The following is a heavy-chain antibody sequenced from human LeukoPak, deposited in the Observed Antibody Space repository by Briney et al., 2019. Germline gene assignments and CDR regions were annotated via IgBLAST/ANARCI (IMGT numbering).Heavy chain of an antibody. Sequence: PSGTLSLTCAVSGGSISSSNWWSWVRQPPGKGLEWIGEIYHSGSTNYNPSLKSRVTISVDTSKNQFSLKLSSVTAADTAVYYCARGRPLWCSGGSCYGLGYWGQGTLVTVSS. D-gene: IGHD2-15*01. CDR1: GGSISSSNW. CDR2: IYHSGST. J-gene: IGHJ4*02. CDR3: ARGRPLWCSGGSCYGLGY. V-gene: IGHV4-4*02.